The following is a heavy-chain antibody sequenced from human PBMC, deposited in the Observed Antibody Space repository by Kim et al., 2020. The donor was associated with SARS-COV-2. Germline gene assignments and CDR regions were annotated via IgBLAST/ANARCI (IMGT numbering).Heavy chain of an antibody. V-gene: IGHV3-23*01. D-gene: IGHD2-15*01. CDR3: ASSLGYCSGGSCYTFDN. J-gene: IGHJ4*02. Sequence: VKCRFTISRDNSKNTLYLQMNSLRAEDMAVYYCASSLGYCSGGSCYTFDNWGQGTLVTASS.